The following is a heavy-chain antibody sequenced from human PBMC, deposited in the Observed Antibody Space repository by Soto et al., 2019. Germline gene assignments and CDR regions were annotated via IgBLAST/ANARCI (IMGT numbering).Heavy chain of an antibody. CDR3: ARDHWNRPTRFDY. J-gene: IGHJ4*02. CDR2: IDPSGGST. Sequence: ASVKVSCKASGYTFISYYLHWVRQAPGQGREWMGIIDPSGGSTTYAQKFQGRVTMTRGTSTSTVYMELSSLRSEDTAVYYCARDHWNRPTRFDYWGPGTQVTVSS. D-gene: IGHD1-1*01. V-gene: IGHV1-46*01. CDR1: GYTFISYY.